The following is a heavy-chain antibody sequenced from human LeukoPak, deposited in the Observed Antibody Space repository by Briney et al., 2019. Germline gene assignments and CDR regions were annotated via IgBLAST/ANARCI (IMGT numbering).Heavy chain of an antibody. CDR1: GFTFSSYG. J-gene: IGHJ5*02. CDR3: AKPGIAAAGTKGVRFDP. D-gene: IGHD6-13*01. CDR2: ISYDGSNK. Sequence: PGGSLRLSCAASGFTFSSYGMHWVRQAPGKGLEWVAVISYDGSNKYYADSVKGRFTISRDNSKNTLYLQMNSLRAEDTAVYYCAKPGIAAAGTKGVRFDPWGQGTLVTVSS. V-gene: IGHV3-30*18.